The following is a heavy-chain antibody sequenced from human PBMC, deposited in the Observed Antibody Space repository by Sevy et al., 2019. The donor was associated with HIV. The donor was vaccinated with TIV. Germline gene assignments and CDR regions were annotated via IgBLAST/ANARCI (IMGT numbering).Heavy chain of an antibody. CDR2: ITSSGSTK. CDR1: GFIFSNYE. CDR3: ARATYYYDTSGPYFFDF. V-gene: IGHV3-48*03. J-gene: IGHJ4*02. Sequence: GGSLRLSCIASGFIFSNYEMNWVRQAPGKGLERVSYITSSGSTKHYADSVKGRFTISRDNGKNSIYLQMNSLRAEDKAVYYCARATYYYDTSGPYFFDFWGQGTLVHVSS. D-gene: IGHD3-22*01.